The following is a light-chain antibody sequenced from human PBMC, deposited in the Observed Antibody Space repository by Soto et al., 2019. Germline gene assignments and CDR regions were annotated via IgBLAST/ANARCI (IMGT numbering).Light chain of an antibody. CDR2: EVT. J-gene: IGLJ1*01. CDR3: SSYSNIKSRACV. CDR1: SGDIGSYNR. V-gene: IGLV2-14*01. Sequence: QSALTQPASVSGSPGQPITISCTGTSGDIGSYNRVSWYQQHPGKAPKLLLYEVTDRPSGVSNRLSGSKSGNTASLTISGLQAEDEAEYYCSSYSNIKSRACVFGTGTKVTVL.